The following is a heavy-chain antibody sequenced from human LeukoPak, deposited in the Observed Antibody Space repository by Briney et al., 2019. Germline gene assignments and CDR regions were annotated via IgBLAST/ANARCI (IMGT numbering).Heavy chain of an antibody. CDR1: GFTFSSYS. CDR3: ARDSYRIAAAGFDY. Sequence: SGGSLRLSCAASGFTFSSYSMSWVRQAPGKGLEWVSSISSSSSYIYYADSVKGRFTISRDNAKNSLYLQMNSLRAEDTAVYYCARDSYRIAAAGFDYWGQGTLVTVSS. CDR2: ISSSSSYI. J-gene: IGHJ4*02. V-gene: IGHV3-21*01. D-gene: IGHD6-13*01.